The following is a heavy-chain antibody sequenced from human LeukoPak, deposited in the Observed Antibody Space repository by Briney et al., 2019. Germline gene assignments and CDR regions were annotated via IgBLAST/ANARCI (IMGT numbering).Heavy chain of an antibody. CDR2: IYHSGST. Sequence: SGTLSLTCAVSGGSISSSNWWSWVRQPPGKGLEWIGEIYHSGSTNYNPSLKSRVTISVDKSKNQFSLKLSSVTAADTAVYYCASVPDYAILYGSCPYYIDYWGQGTLVTVSS. D-gene: IGHD3-9*01. V-gene: IGHV4-4*02. CDR3: ASVPDYAILYGSCPYYIDY. CDR1: GGSISSSNW. J-gene: IGHJ4*02.